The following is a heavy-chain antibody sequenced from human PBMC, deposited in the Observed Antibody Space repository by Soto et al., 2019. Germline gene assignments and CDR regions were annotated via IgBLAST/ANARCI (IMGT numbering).Heavy chain of an antibody. Sequence: SETLSLTCTVSGGSISSGDYYWSWIRRPPGKGLEWIGYIHYTGSTDYNPSLKSRVTISVDTSKNQFSLKLSSVTAADTAVYFCARHLLIAAAGTFDYWGQGALVTVSS. CDR1: GGSISSGDYY. D-gene: IGHD6-13*01. J-gene: IGHJ4*02. V-gene: IGHV4-61*08. CDR2: IHYTGST. CDR3: ARHLLIAAAGTFDY.